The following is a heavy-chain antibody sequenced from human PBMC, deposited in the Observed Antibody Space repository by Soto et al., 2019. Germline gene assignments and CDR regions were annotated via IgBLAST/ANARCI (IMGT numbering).Heavy chain of an antibody. CDR2: FDPEDGET. J-gene: IGHJ4*02. Sequence: ASVKVSCKVSGYTLTELSMHWVRQAPGKGLEWMGGFDPEDGETIYAQKFQGRVTMTEDTSTDTAYMELSSLRSEDTAVYYCATERLNCSSTSCLLWGFDYWGQGTLVTVSS. CDR3: ATERLNCSSTSCLLWGFDY. CDR1: GYTLTELS. D-gene: IGHD2-2*01. V-gene: IGHV1-24*01.